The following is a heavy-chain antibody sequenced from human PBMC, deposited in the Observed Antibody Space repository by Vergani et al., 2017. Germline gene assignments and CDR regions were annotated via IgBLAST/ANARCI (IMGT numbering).Heavy chain of an antibody. D-gene: IGHD5-18*01. J-gene: IGHJ4*02. CDR3: ARNRDTAMVQDD. CDR1: GFTFSSYS. CDR2: ISSSSSNI. V-gene: IGHV3-21*01. Sequence: EVQLVESGGGLVKPGGSLRLSCAASGFTFSSYSMNWVRQAPGKGLEWVAAISSSSSNINYADSVKGRFTISRDNAKNSLYLQLNSLRAEGTAVYYCARNRDTAMVQDDWGQGTLVTVSS.